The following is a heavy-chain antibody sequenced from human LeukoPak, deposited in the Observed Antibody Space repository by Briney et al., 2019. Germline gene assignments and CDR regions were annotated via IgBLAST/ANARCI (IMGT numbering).Heavy chain of an antibody. CDR3: ARDQGGSGTYPFDY. J-gene: IGHJ4*02. CDR2: IYYSGNT. Sequence: SETLSLTCTVSGGSISSGDYYWSWIRQPPGKGLEWIGYIYYSGNTYYNPSLESRISISVDTSKNQFSLKLSSVTAADTAVYYCARDQGGSGTYPFDYWGQGTLVTVSS. CDR1: GGSISSGDYY. V-gene: IGHV4-30-4*01. D-gene: IGHD3-10*01.